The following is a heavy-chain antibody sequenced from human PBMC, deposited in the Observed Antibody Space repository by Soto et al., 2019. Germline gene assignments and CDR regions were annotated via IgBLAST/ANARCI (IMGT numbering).Heavy chain of an antibody. CDR3: ATGQQVRMADI. Sequence: QVQLLESGGGLVKPGVSLRLACAASGFSVSAYYMGWIRQPPGKGLEWISYISGDSVDTNHADSVKGRFTISRDNAKNSLYLQMNSLRAEDTAVYFCATGQQVRMADIWGQGTMVTVSS. CDR2: ISGDSVDT. D-gene: IGHD6-13*01. CDR1: GFSVSAYY. V-gene: IGHV3-11*03. J-gene: IGHJ3*02.